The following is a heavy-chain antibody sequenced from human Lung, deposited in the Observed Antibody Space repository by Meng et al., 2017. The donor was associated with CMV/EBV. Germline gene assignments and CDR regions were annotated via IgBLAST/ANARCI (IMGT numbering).Heavy chain of an antibody. D-gene: IGHD3-10*01. CDR3: ARPMMRGPYDVFHI. CDR2: IYYSGST. Sequence: SXTLSLXCTVSGGSFSTYYWSWIRQPPGKGLEWIGYIYYSGSTSYNPSLKSRVTISVDTSKNQFSLKLTSVTAADTAVYYCARPMMRGPYDVFHIWGQGTMVTVSS. V-gene: IGHV4-59*01. CDR1: GGSFSTYY. J-gene: IGHJ3*02.